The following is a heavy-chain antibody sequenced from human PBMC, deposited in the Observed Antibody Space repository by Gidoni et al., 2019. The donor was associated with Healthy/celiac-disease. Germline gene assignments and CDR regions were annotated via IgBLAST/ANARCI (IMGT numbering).Heavy chain of an antibody. CDR3: TRLNVDTPRGMDV. CDR1: GFTFSGSA. V-gene: IGHV3-73*01. D-gene: IGHD5-18*01. CDR2: IRSKANSYAT. J-gene: IGHJ6*02. Sequence: AASGFTFSGSAMHWVRQASGKGLEWVGRIRSKANSYATAYAASVKGRFTISRDDSKNTAYLQMNSLKTEDTAVYYCTRLNVDTPRGMDVWGQGTTVTVSS.